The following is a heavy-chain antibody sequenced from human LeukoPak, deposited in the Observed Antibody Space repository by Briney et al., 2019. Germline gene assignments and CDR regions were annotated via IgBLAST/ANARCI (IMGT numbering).Heavy chain of an antibody. CDR3: ATSAGDFRAGHYYYMGV. D-gene: IGHD3-10*01. CDR1: GYTFTGYY. V-gene: IGHV1-2*02. J-gene: IGHJ6*03. Sequence: GASVKVSCKASGYTFTGYYFHWVRQAPGQGLEWMGWINPNTAGTNYAQKFLGGVTLTWDTSISTAYMKLNRLTSDDTAVYYCATSAGDFRAGHYYYMGVWGKGTSVTVSS. CDR2: INPNTAGT.